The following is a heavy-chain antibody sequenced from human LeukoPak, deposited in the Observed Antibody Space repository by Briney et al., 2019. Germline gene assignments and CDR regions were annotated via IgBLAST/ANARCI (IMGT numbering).Heavy chain of an antibody. D-gene: IGHD3-16*02. V-gene: IGHV3-23*01. CDR1: GFIFSHYA. Sequence: GGALRLSCAASGFIFSHYAMSWGRQAPGKGLEWGSAISGSGGSTYYADSVKGRFTISRDNSKNTLYLQMNSLRAEDTAVYYCAKERWGDLSIDYWGQGTLVTVSS. CDR3: AKERWGDLSIDY. J-gene: IGHJ4*02. CDR2: ISGSGGST.